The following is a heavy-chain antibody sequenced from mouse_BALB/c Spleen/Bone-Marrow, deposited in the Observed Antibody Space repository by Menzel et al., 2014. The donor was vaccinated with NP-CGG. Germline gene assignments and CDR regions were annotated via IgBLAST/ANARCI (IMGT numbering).Heavy chain of an antibody. D-gene: IGHD2-14*01. CDR2: IDPSDSYT. J-gene: IGHJ4*01. Sequence: VQLQQSGAELVKPGASVKMSCKASGYTFTSYWMHWVKQRPGQGLEWIGVIDPSDSYTSYNQKFKGKATLTVDTSSSTASIQLSSVTSEDSAVYYCTREEVQDMDHWGQGTSVTASS. CDR1: GYTFTSYW. CDR3: TREEVQDMDH. V-gene: IGHV1S127*01.